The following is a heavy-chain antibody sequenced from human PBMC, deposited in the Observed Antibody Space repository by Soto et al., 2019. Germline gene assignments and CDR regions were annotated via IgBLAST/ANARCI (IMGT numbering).Heavy chain of an antibody. J-gene: IGHJ4*02. D-gene: IGHD3-3*01. CDR2: IYYSGST. CDR3: ASQLRFLEWLLGGYFDY. V-gene: IGHV4-39*01. Sequence: QLQLQESGPGLVKPSETLSLTCTVSGGSISSSSYYWGWIRQPPGKGLEWIGSIYYSGSTYYNPSLKSRVTISVDTSKNQFSLKLSSVTAADTAVYYCASQLRFLEWLLGGYFDYWGQGTLVTVSS. CDR1: GGSISSSSYY.